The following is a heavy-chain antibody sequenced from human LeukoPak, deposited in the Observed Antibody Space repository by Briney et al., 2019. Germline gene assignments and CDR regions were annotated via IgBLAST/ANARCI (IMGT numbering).Heavy chain of an antibody. CDR3: ASAAPYLPFDY. CDR1: GFTFSSYW. V-gene: IGHV3-7*01. CDR2: IKQDGSEK. Sequence: PGGSLRLSCAASGFTFSSYWMSWVRQAPGKGLEWVANIKQDGSEKYYVDSVKGRFTISRDNANNSLYLQMNSLRAEDTAVYYCASAAPYLPFDYWGQGTLVTVSS. J-gene: IGHJ4*02. D-gene: IGHD6-13*01.